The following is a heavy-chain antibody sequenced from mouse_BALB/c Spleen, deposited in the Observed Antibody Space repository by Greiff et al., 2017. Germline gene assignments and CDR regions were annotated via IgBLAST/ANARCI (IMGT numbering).Heavy chain of an antibody. V-gene: IGHV1S56*01. J-gene: IGHJ1*01. D-gene: IGHD4-1*01. CDR1: GYTFTSYY. CDR2: IYPGNVNT. CDR3: ARTGTGYFDV. Sequence: VQLQQSGPELVKPGASVRISCKASGYTFTSYYIHWVKQRPGQGLEWIGWIYPGNVNTKYNEKFKGKATLTADKSSSTAYMQLSSLTSEDSAVYFCARTGTGYFDVWGAGTTVTVSS.